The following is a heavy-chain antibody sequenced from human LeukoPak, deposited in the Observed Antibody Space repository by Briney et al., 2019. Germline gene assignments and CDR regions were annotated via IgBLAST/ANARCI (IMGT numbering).Heavy chain of an antibody. J-gene: IGHJ4*02. V-gene: IGHV3-21*01. CDR1: GLIFSSHT. Sequence: GGSLRLSCAASGLIFSSHTMNWVRQAPAKGLEWVSSISSSSTYIDYADSVKGRFTISRDNAKNSLCLQMSSLRAEDTAVYYCARDTGPFDYWGQGTLVTVSS. CDR3: ARDTGPFDY. CDR2: ISSSSTYI.